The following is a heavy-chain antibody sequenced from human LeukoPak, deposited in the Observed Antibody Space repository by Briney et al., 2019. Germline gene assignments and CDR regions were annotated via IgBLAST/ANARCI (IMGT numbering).Heavy chain of an antibody. D-gene: IGHD2-15*01. CDR2: ISGDGGYT. J-gene: IGHJ4*02. V-gene: IGHV3-74*01. Sequence: GGSLRLSCAASGFTFSAYWMHWVRQAPGKGLVWVSRISGDGGYTTYADPVKGRFTISRDNAKTTLYLQINSLRAEDTAVYYCGRDLGGNFDHWGQGTLVTVSS. CDR1: GFTFSAYW. CDR3: GRDLGGNFDH.